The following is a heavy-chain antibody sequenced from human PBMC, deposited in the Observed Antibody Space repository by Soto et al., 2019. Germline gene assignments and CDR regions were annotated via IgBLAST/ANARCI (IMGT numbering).Heavy chain of an antibody. Sequence: GGSLRLSCAASGFTFSSYWMHWVRQAPGKGLVWVSRINSDGSSTSYADSVKGRFTISRDNAKNTLYLQMNSLRAEDTAVYYCARVSRYAELYYYYYYMDVWGKGTTVTVSS. D-gene: IGHD1-7*01. CDR3: ARVSRYAELYYYYYYMDV. V-gene: IGHV3-74*01. CDR1: GFTFSSYW. CDR2: INSDGSST. J-gene: IGHJ6*03.